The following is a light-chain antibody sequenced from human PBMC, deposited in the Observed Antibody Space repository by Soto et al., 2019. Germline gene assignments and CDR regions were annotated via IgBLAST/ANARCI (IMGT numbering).Light chain of an antibody. V-gene: IGKV3-20*01. Sequence: EIVLTQSPDTLSLSPGDGATLSCRASQTVGSSFLGWYQQKPGQAPRLTMYGASNRATGIPDRFTGRGSGTDFTLTISRLDPEDFAVYYCHHYGGSQYTFGQGTKLEI. CDR1: QTVGSSF. CDR3: HHYGGSQYT. J-gene: IGKJ2*01. CDR2: GAS.